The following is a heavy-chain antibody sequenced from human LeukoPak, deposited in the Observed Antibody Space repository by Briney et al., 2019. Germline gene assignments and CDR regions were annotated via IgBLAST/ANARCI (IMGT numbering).Heavy chain of an antibody. V-gene: IGHV3-30-3*01. CDR1: GFTFSSYA. CDR3: ARAHPGLADAFDI. Sequence: GRSLRLSCAASGFTFSSYAMHWVRQAPGKGLEWVAVISYDGSNKYYADSVKGRFTISRDNSKNTLYLQMNSLRAEDTAVYYCARAHPGLADAFDIWGQGTMVTVSS. J-gene: IGHJ3*02. D-gene: IGHD5/OR15-5a*01. CDR2: ISYDGSNK.